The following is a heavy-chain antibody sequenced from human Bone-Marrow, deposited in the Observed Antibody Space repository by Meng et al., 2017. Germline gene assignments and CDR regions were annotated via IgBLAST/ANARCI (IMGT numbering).Heavy chain of an antibody. CDR2: IKQDGSEK. V-gene: IGHV3-7*01. J-gene: IGHJ3*02. CDR1: GGSIISSTYY. Sequence: GGSLRLSCTVSGGSIISSTYYWGWIRQPPGKGLEWVANIKQDGSEKYYVDSVKGRFTISRDNAKNSLYLQMNSLRAEDTAVYYCARDHDSSGYHSLGAFDIWGQGTMVTVSS. D-gene: IGHD3-22*01. CDR3: ARDHDSSGYHSLGAFDI.